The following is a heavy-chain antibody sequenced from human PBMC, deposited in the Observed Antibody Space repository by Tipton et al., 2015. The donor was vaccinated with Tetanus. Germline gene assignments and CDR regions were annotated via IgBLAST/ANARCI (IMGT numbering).Heavy chain of an antibody. CDR2: ISYDGSNK. Sequence: RSLRLSCAASGFTFSSYGMHWVRQAPGKGLEWVAVISYDGSNKYYADSVKGRFTISRDNSKNTLYLQMNSLRAEDTADYFCAKGSPYDKAYYFDYWGQGTLVTVSS. CDR3: AKGSPYDKAYYFDY. V-gene: IGHV3-30*18. J-gene: IGHJ4*02. D-gene: IGHD1-1*01. CDR1: GFTFSSYG.